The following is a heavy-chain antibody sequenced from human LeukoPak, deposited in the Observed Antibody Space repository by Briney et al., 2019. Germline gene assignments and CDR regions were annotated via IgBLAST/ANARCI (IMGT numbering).Heavy chain of an antibody. CDR2: IKSKAGGGTT. Sequence: GGSLRLPCAASGFTFSNAWMSWVRQAPGKGLEWVGRIKSKAGGGTTDYAAPVKDRFTTSRDDSKNTLYLQMNSLKTEDTAVYYCVTDHGWFDPWGQGTLVTVSS. J-gene: IGHJ5*02. CDR1: GFTFSNAW. D-gene: IGHD2-8*01. CDR3: VTDHGWFDP. V-gene: IGHV3-15*01.